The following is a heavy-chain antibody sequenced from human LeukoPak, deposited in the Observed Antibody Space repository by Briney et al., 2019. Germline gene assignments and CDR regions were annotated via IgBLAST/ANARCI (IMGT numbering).Heavy chain of an antibody. CDR2: IYTSGST. V-gene: IGHV4-61*02. CDR1: GDSITSSSYY. Sequence: PSETLSLTCTVSGDSITSSSYYWGWIRQPAGKGLEWIGRIYTSGSTNYNPSLKSRVTISVDTSKNQFSLKLSSVTAADTAVYYCASGRGDGYDFDYWGQGTLLTVSS. D-gene: IGHD5-24*01. J-gene: IGHJ4*02. CDR3: ASGRGDGYDFDY.